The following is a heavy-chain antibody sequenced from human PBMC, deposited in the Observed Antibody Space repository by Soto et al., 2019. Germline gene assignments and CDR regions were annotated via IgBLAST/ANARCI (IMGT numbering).Heavy chain of an antibody. V-gene: IGHV3-30*03. Sequence: PGGSLRLSCAASGFTFSSYGMHWVRQAPGKGLEWVAVISYDGSNKYYADSVKGRFTISRDNSKNTLYLQMNSLRAEDTAVYYCARDGNGDLEFDYWGQGTLVTVSS. CDR1: GFTFSSYG. CDR3: ARDGNGDLEFDY. D-gene: IGHD4-17*01. CDR2: ISYDGSNK. J-gene: IGHJ4*02.